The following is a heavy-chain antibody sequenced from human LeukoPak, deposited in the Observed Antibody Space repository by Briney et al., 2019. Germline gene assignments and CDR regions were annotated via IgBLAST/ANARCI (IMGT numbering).Heavy chain of an antibody. D-gene: IGHD2-8*02. CDR3: ARDVTAGGD. Sequence: QPGGSLRLPCAASGFTFSSYAMSWVRQAPGTGLEWVSAISGSGGSTYYADSVKGRFTISRDNAKNSLYLQMNSLRAEDTAVYYCARDVTAGGDWGQGTLVTVSS. V-gene: IGHV3-23*01. CDR1: GFTFSSYA. J-gene: IGHJ4*02. CDR2: ISGSGGST.